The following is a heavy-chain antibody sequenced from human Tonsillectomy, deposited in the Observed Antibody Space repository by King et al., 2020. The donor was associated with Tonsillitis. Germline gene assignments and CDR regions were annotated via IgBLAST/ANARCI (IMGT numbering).Heavy chain of an antibody. V-gene: IGHV3-7*03. CDR3: ARGIAAAGPTG. CDR1: GFTFSSYW. Sequence: DVQLVESGGGLVQPGGSLRLSCAASGFTFSSYWMNWVRQAPGKGLEWVATIKQDGSEKFYVGSVKGRFTISRDNPKDSLYLHMNSLRADDTAVYFCARGIAAAGPTGWGQGTLVTVSS. J-gene: IGHJ4*02. D-gene: IGHD6-13*01. CDR2: IKQDGSEK.